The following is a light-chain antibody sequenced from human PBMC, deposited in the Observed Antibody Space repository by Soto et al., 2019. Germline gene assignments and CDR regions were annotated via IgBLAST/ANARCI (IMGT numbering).Light chain of an antibody. J-gene: IGLJ7*01. CDR1: GSDIGYYNY. CDR3: SSYTRNSNIV. V-gene: IGLV2-14*01. CDR2: EVN. Sequence: QSALTQPASVSGSPGQSITISCTRTGSDIGYYNYVSWYQQSPDKAPKLVIFEVNVRPSGVSTRFSGSKSGNTASLTISGLQAEDEGDYYCSSYTRNSNIVFGGGTQLTVL.